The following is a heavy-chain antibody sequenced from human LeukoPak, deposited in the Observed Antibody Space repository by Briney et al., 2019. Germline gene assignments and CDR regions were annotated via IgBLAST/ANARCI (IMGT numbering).Heavy chain of an antibody. CDR1: GFTFSSYA. Sequence: GGSLRLSCAASGFTFSSYAMSWVRQAPGKGLEWVSAISGSGGSTYYADSVKGRFTISRDNSKNTLYLQMNSLRAEDTAVYYCAKDELRFVLFYYYYMDVWAKGPRSPSP. V-gene: IGHV3-23*01. J-gene: IGHJ6*03. CDR2: ISGSGGST. D-gene: IGHD3-3*01. CDR3: AKDELRFVLFYYYYMDV.